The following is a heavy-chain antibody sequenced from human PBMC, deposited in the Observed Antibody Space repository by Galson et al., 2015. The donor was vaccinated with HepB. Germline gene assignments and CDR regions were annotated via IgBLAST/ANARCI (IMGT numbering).Heavy chain of an antibody. D-gene: IGHD4-17*01. V-gene: IGHV1-18*01. CDR2: ISGYNGNT. CDR3: ARDTSYSDNSLSY. Sequence: SVKVSCKASGYTFTNYGISWVRQAPGRGLEWMGWISGYNGNTKYAQKLLGRVTMTTDTSTNTVYMELRSLTSDDTAVYYCARDTSYSDNSLSYWGQGTLVTVSS. J-gene: IGHJ1*01. CDR1: GYTFTNYG.